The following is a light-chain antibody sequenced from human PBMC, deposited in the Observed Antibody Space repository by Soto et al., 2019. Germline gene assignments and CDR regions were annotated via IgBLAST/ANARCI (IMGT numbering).Light chain of an antibody. CDR1: QSVTGTN. J-gene: IGKJ3*01. CDR2: DAV. V-gene: IGKV3D-20*02. CDR3: QHFITWPPLFT. Sequence: IVLTQSPVTRSVSPGEGATLSGRASQSVTGTNLAWYQQRAGQAPRLLIYDAVRRATGIPDRFSGSGSGTDFTLTISRLEPEDFATYYCQHFITWPPLFTFGPGTKVDI.